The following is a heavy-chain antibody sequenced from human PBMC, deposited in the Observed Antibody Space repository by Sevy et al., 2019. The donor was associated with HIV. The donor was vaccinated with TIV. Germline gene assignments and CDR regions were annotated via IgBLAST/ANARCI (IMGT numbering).Heavy chain of an antibody. V-gene: IGHV3-21*01. J-gene: IGHJ4*02. CDR3: ARDPSPGITAIQDY. CDR2: INSRSTYI. Sequence: GGSLRLSCTASGFTFSSFSMSWVRQAPGKGLEWVASINSRSTYIYHADPVKGRFTISRDNAKNSLNLQMNSLRAEETAVYYCARDPSPGITAIQDYWGPGTLVTVSS. CDR1: GFTFSSFS. D-gene: IGHD2-21*02.